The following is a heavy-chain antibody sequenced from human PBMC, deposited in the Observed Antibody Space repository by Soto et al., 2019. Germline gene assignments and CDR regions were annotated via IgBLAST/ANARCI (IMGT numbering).Heavy chain of an antibody. CDR1: CYFSTSYY. D-gene: IGHD4-17*01. CDR3: ARDLSGDYGALAT. CDR2: INPSGGST. V-gene: IGHV1-46*01. J-gene: IGHJ3*02. Sequence: VKGSCKAACYFSTSYYMHCVLHAPGQGLEWMGIINPSGGSTSYAQKFQGRVTMTRDTSTSTVYMELSSLRSEDMAVYYCARDLSGDYGALATRGQGTMVTVSS.